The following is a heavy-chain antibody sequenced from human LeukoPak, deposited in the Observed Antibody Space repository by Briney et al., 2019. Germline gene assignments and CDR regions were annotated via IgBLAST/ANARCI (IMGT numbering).Heavy chain of an antibody. CDR2: FTGAAGNI. CDR3: AAGGGNTFNP. Sequence: PGGSLTLSCATSGFTFTSLALSWVRQAPGRGLEWVSSFTGAAGNIHYADSVEGRFTLSRDISKETVYLQMNSLRVDDTAMYFCAAGGGNTFNPWGQGILVTVSS. D-gene: IGHD4-23*01. J-gene: IGHJ5*02. CDR1: GFTFTSLA. V-gene: IGHV3-23*01.